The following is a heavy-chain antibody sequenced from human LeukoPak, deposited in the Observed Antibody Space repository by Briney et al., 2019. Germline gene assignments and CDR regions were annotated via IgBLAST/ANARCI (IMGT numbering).Heavy chain of an antibody. D-gene: IGHD1-1*01. CDR3: ARHPALERVVY. V-gene: IGHV4-59*08. CDR1: GGSISYYY. J-gene: IGHJ4*02. CDR2: VRYSGT. Sequence: PSETLSLTCTVSGGSISYYYWSWIRQPPGQGLEWIGYVRYSGTNYNPSLKSRVTISVDTSKNQFSLKLSSLTATDTAVYYCARHPALERVVYWGLGTLVTVS.